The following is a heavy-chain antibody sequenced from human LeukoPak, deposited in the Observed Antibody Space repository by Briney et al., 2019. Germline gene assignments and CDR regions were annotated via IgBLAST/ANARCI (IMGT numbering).Heavy chain of an antibody. D-gene: IGHD5-18*01. CDR3: ARAGYSYGTYYFDY. J-gene: IGHJ4*02. CDR2: ISAYNGNT. Sequence: ASVKVSCKASGYTLTSYGISWVRQAPGQGLEWMGWISAYNGNTNYAQKLQGRVTMTTDTSTSTAYMELRRLRSDDTAVYYCARAGYSYGTYYFDYWGQGTLVTVSS. V-gene: IGHV1-18*01. CDR1: GYTLTSYG.